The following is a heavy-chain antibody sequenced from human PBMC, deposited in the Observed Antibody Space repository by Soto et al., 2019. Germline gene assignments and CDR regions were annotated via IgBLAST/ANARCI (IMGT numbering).Heavy chain of an antibody. J-gene: IGHJ4*02. V-gene: IGHV1-46*01. D-gene: IGHD3-3*01. Sequence: ASVKVSCKASGYSFTSYYMHWVRQAPGQGLEWMGLIKPTDGSTSVAQEFQGRVTLTSDTSTSTVYMDLSSLRSDDTAVYYCARGHRITIFGIVIRGSPDHWGQGTLVTVSS. CDR1: GYSFTSYY. CDR2: IKPTDGST. CDR3: ARGHRITIFGIVIRGSPDH.